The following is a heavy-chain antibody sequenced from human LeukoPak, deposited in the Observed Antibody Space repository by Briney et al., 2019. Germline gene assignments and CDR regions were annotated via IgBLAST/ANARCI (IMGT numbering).Heavy chain of an antibody. V-gene: IGHV1-3*01. CDR3: ARPRGYCSSTSCRPQGAFDI. Sequence: ASVKVSCKASGYTFTSYAMHWVRQAPGQRLEWMGWINAGNGNTKYSQKFQGRVTITRDTSASTAYMELSSLRSEDTAVYYCARPRGYCSSTSCRPQGAFDIWGQGTMVTVSS. CDR1: GYTFTSYA. D-gene: IGHD2-2*01. CDR2: INAGNGNT. J-gene: IGHJ3*02.